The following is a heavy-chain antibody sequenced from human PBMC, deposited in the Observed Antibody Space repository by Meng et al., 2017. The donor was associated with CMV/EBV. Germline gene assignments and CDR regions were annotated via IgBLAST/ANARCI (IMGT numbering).Heavy chain of an antibody. CDR3: ARVSTTIFGTIGVGTLGGMDV. J-gene: IGHJ6*02. CDR2: INPNSGGT. CDR1: GYTFTGYY. Sequence: ASVKVSCKASGYTFTGYYMHWVRQAPGQGLEWMGWINPNSGGTNYAQKFRGRVTMTRDTSISTAYMELSRLRSDDTAVYYCARVSTTIFGTIGVGTLGGMDVWGQGTTVTVSS. V-gene: IGHV1-2*02. D-gene: IGHD3-3*01.